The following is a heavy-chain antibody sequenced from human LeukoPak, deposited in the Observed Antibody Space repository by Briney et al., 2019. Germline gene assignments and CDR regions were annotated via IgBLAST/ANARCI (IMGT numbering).Heavy chain of an antibody. CDR1: GFTFSSYA. V-gene: IGHV3-23*01. J-gene: IGHJ5*02. Sequence: PGGSLRLSCAASGFTFSSYAMSWVRQAPGQGLEWVSNISGSGGSTYYADSVKGRFTISRDNSKNTLYMQMNSLRAEDTAVYSCAIRPYYGRSTRCAASWGQGTLVTASS. D-gene: IGHD2-2*01. CDR3: AIRPYYGRSTRCAAS. CDR2: ISGSGGST.